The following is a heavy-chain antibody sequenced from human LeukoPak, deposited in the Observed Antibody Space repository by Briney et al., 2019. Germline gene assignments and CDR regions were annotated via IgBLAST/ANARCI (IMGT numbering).Heavy chain of an antibody. J-gene: IGHJ2*01. CDR1: GFNFSGFG. V-gene: IGHV3-48*04. Sequence: GRSLRLSCAASGFNFSGFGMNWVRQAPGKGLEWLAYISASGNTKLYADSVKGRFTVSRDNAKNSLFLQISSLRADEDTAVYYCATYDTSGRGSWYFDLWGRGTLVTVSS. CDR3: ATYDTSGRGSWYFDL. D-gene: IGHD3-22*01. CDR2: ISASGNTK.